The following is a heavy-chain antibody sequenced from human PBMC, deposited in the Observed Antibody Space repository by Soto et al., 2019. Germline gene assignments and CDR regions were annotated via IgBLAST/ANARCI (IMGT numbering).Heavy chain of an antibody. V-gene: IGHV4-30-2*01. CDR3: AKARGGFSWPHFYY. Sequence: SETLSLTCAVSGGSISSGGYSWSWIRQPPGKGLEWIGYIYHSGSTYYNPSLKSRVTISVDRSKNQFSLKLSSVTAADTAVYYCAKARGGFSWPHFYYWGQGPLVTVS. D-gene: IGHD1-26*01. CDR2: IYHSGST. CDR1: GGSISSGGYS. J-gene: IGHJ4*02.